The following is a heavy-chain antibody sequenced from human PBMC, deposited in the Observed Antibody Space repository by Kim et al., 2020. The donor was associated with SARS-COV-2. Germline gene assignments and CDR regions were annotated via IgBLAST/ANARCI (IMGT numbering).Heavy chain of an antibody. CDR2: SYHSGSA. V-gene: IGHV4-4*02. D-gene: IGHD3-9*01. Sequence: KGVGWIVESYHSGSADYHPALNSRVTISVDQSNSQFSLKLSSVTAADTAVYYCARSHYVILTGYYCFDYWGQGTLVTVSS. CDR3: ARSHYVILTGYYCFDY. J-gene: IGHJ4*02.